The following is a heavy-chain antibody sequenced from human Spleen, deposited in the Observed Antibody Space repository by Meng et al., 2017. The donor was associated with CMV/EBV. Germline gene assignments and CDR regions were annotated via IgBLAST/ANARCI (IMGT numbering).Heavy chain of an antibody. V-gene: IGHV3-74*01. CDR1: GCTVSSHW. CDR2: IIGDGTTT. Sequence: SGCTVSSHWMHWIRQAPGKGLVWVSRIIGDGTTTNYADSVKGRFTISRDNSKNTLFLKMNSLRAEDTAVYYCARAKVAARSYYFDYWGQGTLVTVSS. CDR3: ARAKVAARSYYFDY. D-gene: IGHD6-6*01. J-gene: IGHJ4*02.